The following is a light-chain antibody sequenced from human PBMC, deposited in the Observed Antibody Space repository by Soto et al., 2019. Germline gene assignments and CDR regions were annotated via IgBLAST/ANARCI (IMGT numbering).Light chain of an antibody. J-gene: IGKJ4*01. CDR3: QQRSNWPLT. CDR2: DSS. V-gene: IGKV3-11*01. CDR1: QTVSSF. Sequence: VLTQSPATLSLSPGERATLSCRASQTVSSFLAWYQHKPGQAPRLLIHDSSDRATGIPARFSGSGSGTDFTLTISILEPEDFAVYCCQQRSNWPLTFGGGTRVEI.